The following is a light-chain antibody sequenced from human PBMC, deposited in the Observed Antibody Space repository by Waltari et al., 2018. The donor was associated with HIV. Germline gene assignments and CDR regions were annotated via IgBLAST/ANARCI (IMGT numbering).Light chain of an antibody. V-gene: IGKV1-12*02. J-gene: IGKJ3*01. CDR3: QQANSFPFS. CDR2: AAS. Sequence: DIQMTQSPSSVSASVGDTVPITCRASQDISNWLAWYQQKPGKAPNLLIFAASSLQSGVPSRFSGSGSGTDFTLTISSLHPEDFATYYCQQANSFPFSFGPGTKVDIK. CDR1: QDISNW.